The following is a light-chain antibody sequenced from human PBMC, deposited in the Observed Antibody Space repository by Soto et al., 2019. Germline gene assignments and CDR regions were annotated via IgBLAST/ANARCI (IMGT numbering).Light chain of an antibody. CDR3: KQADSFPIP. V-gene: IGKV1-12*01. CDR1: EDINSR. Sequence: DIQMTQSPSSVSASVGDRVTISCRASEDINSRLAWYQQKPWNAPKLRIYAAFILQSGVPSRFSGYGSGTDFTLSIRRIQTEDFDNYYCKQADSFPIPFGQGTRVEIK. CDR2: AAF. J-gene: IGKJ5*01.